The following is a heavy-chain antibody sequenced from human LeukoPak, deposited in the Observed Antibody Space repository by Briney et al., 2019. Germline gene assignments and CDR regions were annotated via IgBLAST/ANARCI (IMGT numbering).Heavy chain of an antibody. CDR1: GGSFSGYY. J-gene: IGHJ5*02. D-gene: IGHD2-2*02. V-gene: IGHV4-34*01. CDR3: ARVLFRYCSSTSCYRLASNWFDP. CDR2: INHSGST. Sequence: SETLSLTCAVYGGSFSGYYWSWIRQPPGKGLEWIGEINHSGSTNYNPSLKSRVTISVDTSKNQSSLKLSSVTAADTAVYYCARVLFRYCSSTSCYRLASNWFDPWGQGTLVTVSS.